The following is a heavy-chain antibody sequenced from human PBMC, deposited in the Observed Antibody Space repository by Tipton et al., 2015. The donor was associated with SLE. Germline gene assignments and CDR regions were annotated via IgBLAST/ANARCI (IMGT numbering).Heavy chain of an antibody. Sequence: LRLSCTVSGGSISSGGYYWSWIRQPPGKGLEWIGEINHSGSTNYNPSLKSRVTISVDTSKNQFSLKLSSVTAADTAVYYCARGQCTSCYYYYMDVWGKGTTVTVSS. V-gene: IGHV4-39*07. CDR3: ARGQCTSCYYYYMDV. CDR1: GGSISSGGYY. D-gene: IGHD2-2*01. J-gene: IGHJ6*03. CDR2: INHSGST.